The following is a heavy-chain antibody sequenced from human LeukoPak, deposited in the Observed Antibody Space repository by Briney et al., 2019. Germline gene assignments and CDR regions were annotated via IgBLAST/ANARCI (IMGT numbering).Heavy chain of an antibody. CDR2: ISYDGSNK. CDR1: GLTFSRFY. V-gene: IGHV3-30*18. Sequence: PGGSLRLSCVASGLTFSRFYMSWVRQAPGKGLEWVAVISYDGSNKYYADSVKGRFTISRDNSKNTLYLQMNSLRAEDTAVYYCANEDPFDYWGQGTLVTVSS. CDR3: ANEDPFDY. J-gene: IGHJ4*02.